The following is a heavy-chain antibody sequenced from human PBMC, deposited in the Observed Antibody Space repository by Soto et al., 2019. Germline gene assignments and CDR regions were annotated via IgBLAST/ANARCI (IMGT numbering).Heavy chain of an antibody. D-gene: IGHD2-2*01. CDR1: GYTFTSYG. CDR2: ISAYNGNT. V-gene: IGHV1-18*01. CDR3: ARRPYCSSISCYGTDWFDP. J-gene: IGHJ5*02. Sequence: ASVKVSCKASGYTFTSYGISWVRQAPGQGLEWMGWISAYNGNTNYAQKLQGRVTMTTDTSTSTAYMELRSLRSDDTAMYYCARRPYCSSISCYGTDWFDPWGQGTLVTVSS.